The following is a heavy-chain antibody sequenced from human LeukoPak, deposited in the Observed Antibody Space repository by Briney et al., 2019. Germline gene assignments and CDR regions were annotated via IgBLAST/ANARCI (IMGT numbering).Heavy chain of an antibody. V-gene: IGHV3-30*18. CDR2: MSYDGSDK. CDR1: GFTFSNYA. D-gene: IGHD3-10*01. Sequence: GGSLRLSCAASGFTFSNYAMHWDRQAPGKGLEWVAFMSYDGSDKYYADSVKGRFTISRDNSKNTLYLQMNSLRPEDTAVYYCAKDEPGTYSPSDYWGQGTLVTVSS. CDR3: AKDEPGTYSPSDY. J-gene: IGHJ4*02.